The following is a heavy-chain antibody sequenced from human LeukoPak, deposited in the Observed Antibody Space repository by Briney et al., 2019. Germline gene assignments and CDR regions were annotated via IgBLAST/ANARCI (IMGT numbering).Heavy chain of an antibody. Sequence: GGSLRLSCAASGFTISTYDMSWVRQAPGKGLEWVSVSGYTGDFTYYADSVKGRFTVFRDNSKNTVYLQMNSLRVEDTAVYYCARVLSVSRDGYKLEGYNWLDPWGQGTLVTVSS. J-gene: IGHJ5*02. CDR1: GFTISTYD. V-gene: IGHV3-23*01. D-gene: IGHD5-24*01. CDR2: SGYTGDFT. CDR3: ARVLSVSRDGYKLEGYNWLDP.